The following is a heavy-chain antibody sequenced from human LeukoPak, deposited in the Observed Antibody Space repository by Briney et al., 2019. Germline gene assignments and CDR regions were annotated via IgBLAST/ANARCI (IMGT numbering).Heavy chain of an antibody. V-gene: IGHV1-2*02. CDR3: ARKRAGVGTGLNY. Sequence: ASVTVSCKASGYTLTGYYMHWVLQAPGQGLEWMGWINPNSGGTKYAQTFQGRVTMTRDTSISTAYMELSRLRSDDTAVYYCARKRAGVGTGLNYWGQGTLVTVSS. CDR2: INPNSGGT. D-gene: IGHD1-1*01. CDR1: GYTLTGYY. J-gene: IGHJ4*02.